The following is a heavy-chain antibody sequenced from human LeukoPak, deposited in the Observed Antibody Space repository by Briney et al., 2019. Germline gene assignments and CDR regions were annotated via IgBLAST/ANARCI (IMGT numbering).Heavy chain of an antibody. CDR1: GGSFSGYY. CDR3: ARGGYYYSSGNDY. V-gene: IGHV4-34*01. D-gene: IGHD3-10*01. J-gene: IGHJ4*02. Sequence: PSETLSLTCVVYGGSFSGYYWNWIRQPPGKGLEWVGEITHSGSTNYNPSLKSRVTMSVDTSKNQFSLKLNSVTAADTAVYYCARGGYYYSSGNDYWGQGTLVTVSS. CDR2: ITHSGST.